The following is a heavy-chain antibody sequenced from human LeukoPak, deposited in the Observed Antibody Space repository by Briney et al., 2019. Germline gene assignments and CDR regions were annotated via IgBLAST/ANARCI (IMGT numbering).Heavy chain of an antibody. Sequence: GSSLRLSFASSGLTFSNYAMHSVRQAPGKGLERVAVISYDGSKQDYVDPVKGRFIVSRDNARNSLYLQMISMRAEDTAVYYCARGRPCETCYRASDYWGQGTLVTVSS. V-gene: IGHV3-30*07. CDR3: ARGRPCETCYRASDY. J-gene: IGHJ4*02. CDR1: GLTFSNYA. CDR2: ISYDGSKQ. D-gene: IGHD2-15*01.